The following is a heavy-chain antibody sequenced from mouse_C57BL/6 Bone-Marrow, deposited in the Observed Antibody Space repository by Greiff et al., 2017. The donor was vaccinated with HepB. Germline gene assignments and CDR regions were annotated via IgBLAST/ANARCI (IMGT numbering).Heavy chain of an antibody. CDR3: TRSNYYGSSPGFAY. V-gene: IGHV1-5*01. J-gene: IGHJ3*01. CDR1: GYTFTSYW. CDR2: IYPGNSDT. D-gene: IGHD1-1*01. Sequence: VQLQQSGTVLARPGASVKMSCKTSGYTFTSYWMHWVKQRPGQGLEWIGAIYPGNSDTSYNQKFKGKAKLTAVTSASTAYMELSSLTNEDSAVYYCTRSNYYGSSPGFAYWGQGTLVTVSA.